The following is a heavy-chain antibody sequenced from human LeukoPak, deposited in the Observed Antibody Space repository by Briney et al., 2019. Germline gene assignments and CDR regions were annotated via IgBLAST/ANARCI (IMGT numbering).Heavy chain of an antibody. D-gene: IGHD3-10*01. CDR2: ISSSGSTI. V-gene: IGHV3-11*04. J-gene: IGHJ4*02. CDR1: VFTFSDYY. Sequence: GGSLRLSCAASVFTFSDYYMSWIRQAPGKGLEWVSYISSSGSTIYYADSVKGRFTISRDNAKNSLYLQMNSLRAEDTAVYYCARESDYGSGFFDYWGQGALVTVSS. CDR3: ARESDYGSGFFDY.